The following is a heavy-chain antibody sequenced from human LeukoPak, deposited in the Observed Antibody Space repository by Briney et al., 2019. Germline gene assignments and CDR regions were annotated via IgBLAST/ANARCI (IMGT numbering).Heavy chain of an antibody. Sequence: SETLSLTCTVSGGSISSGGYYWSWIRQHPGKGLEWIGYIYYSGSTYYNPSLKSRVTISVDTSKNQFSLKLSSVTAADTAVYYCARDFPRITMVRGVTENFDYWGQGTLVTVSS. V-gene: IGHV4-31*03. J-gene: IGHJ4*02. D-gene: IGHD3-10*01. CDR3: ARDFPRITMVRGVTENFDY. CDR1: GGSISSGGYY. CDR2: IYYSGST.